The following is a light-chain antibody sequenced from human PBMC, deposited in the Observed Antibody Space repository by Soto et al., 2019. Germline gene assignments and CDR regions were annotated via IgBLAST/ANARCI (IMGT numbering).Light chain of an antibody. CDR1: SSDVGGYNY. J-gene: IGLJ2*01. CDR2: EVR. Sequence: LTQPASVSGSPGQSITISCTGTSSDVGGYNYVSWYQQHPGKAPKLMIYEVRNRPSGISNRFSGSKSGYTASLTISGLQAEDEADYYCSSYTSAGTLVFGGGTKVTVL. V-gene: IGLV2-14*01. CDR3: SSYTSAGTLV.